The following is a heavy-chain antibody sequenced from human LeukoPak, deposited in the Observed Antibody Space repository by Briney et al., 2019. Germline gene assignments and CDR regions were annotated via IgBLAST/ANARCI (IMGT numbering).Heavy chain of an antibody. D-gene: IGHD3-10*01. J-gene: IGHJ4*02. V-gene: IGHV3-21*01. CDR1: GFTFSSYS. Sequence: GGSLRLSCAASGFTFSSYSMTWVRQAPGKGLEWVSSISSSSSYIYYADSVKGRFTISRDSAKNSLYLQMNSLRAEDTAVYYCARDAMVRGVHTADFDYWGQGTLVTVSS. CDR2: ISSSSSYI. CDR3: ARDAMVRGVHTADFDY.